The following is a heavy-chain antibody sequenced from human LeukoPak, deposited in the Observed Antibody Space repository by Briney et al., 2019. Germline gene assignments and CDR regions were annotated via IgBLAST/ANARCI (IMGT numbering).Heavy chain of an antibody. V-gene: IGHV3-30*04. CDR1: GFTFSSYA. CDR3: ARGVRIAVAGYIDC. Sequence: GGSLRLSCAASGFTFSSYAMHWVRRASSKGLEWVAAISYDGSNKKYADSVKGRFTISRDNSKNTLYLQMNSLRSDDTAAYYCARGVRIAVAGYIDCWGQGTLVTVSS. J-gene: IGHJ4*02. CDR2: ISYDGSNK. D-gene: IGHD6-19*01.